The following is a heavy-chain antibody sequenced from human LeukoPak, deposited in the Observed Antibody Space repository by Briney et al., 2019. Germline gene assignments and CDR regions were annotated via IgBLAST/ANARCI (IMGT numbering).Heavy chain of an antibody. CDR2: IKQDGSEK. V-gene: IGHV3-7*01. Sequence: GGSLRLSCAASGFTSSSYWMSWVRQAPGKGLEWVANIKQDGSEKYYVDSVKGRFTISRDNAQNSVYLQMNSLRAEDTALYYCARDEYRSRWLHPWGQGTLVTVTS. J-gene: IGHJ5*02. CDR1: GFTSSSYW. CDR3: ARDEYRSRWLHP. D-gene: IGHD4-11*01.